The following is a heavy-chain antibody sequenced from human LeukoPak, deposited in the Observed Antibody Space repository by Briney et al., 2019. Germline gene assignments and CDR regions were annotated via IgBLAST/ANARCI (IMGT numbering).Heavy chain of an antibody. D-gene: IGHD3-3*01. V-gene: IGHV3-30*02. CDR3: AKVPHPPFLEHHREGY. CDR1: GFTFSSYA. J-gene: IGHJ4*02. CDR2: IRYDGSNK. Sequence: GGSLRLSCAASGFTFSSYAMHWVRQAPGKGLEWVAFIRYDGSNKYYADSAKGRFTISRDNSKNTLYLQMNSLRAEDTAVYYCAKVPHPPFLEHHREGYWGQGTLVTVSS.